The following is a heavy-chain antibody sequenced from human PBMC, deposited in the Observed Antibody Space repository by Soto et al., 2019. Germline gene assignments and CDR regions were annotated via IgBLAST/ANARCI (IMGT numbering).Heavy chain of an antibody. CDR1: GFTFSSYG. J-gene: IGHJ4*02. CDR3: AKDLKTPGGKGARYFDY. D-gene: IGHD2-15*01. V-gene: IGHV3-30*18. Sequence: GGSLRLSCAASGFTFSSYGMHWVRQAPGKGLEWVAVISYDGSNKYYADSVKGRFTISRDNSKNTLYLQMNSLRAEDTAVYYCAKDLKTPGGKGARYFDYWGQGTLVTVS. CDR2: ISYDGSNK.